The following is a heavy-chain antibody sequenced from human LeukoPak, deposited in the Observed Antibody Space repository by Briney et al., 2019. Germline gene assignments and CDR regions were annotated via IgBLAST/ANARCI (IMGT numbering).Heavy chain of an antibody. CDR1: GGSFSGYY. CDR2: INHSGST. CDR3: VRTNNPDFYDD. V-gene: IGHV4-34*01. Sequence: SETLSLTCAVYGGSFSGYYWSWIRQPPGKGLEWIGEINHSGSTNYNPPLKSRVTISVDTSRNQFSLKLSSVTAADTAVYYCVRTNNPDFYDDWGQGTLVTVSS. J-gene: IGHJ4*02.